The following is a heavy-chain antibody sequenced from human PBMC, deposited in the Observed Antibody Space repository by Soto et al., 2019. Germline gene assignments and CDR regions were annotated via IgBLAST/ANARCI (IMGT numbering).Heavy chain of an antibody. CDR2: IYYSGST. V-gene: IGHV4-59*01. D-gene: IGHD6-6*01. CDR3: ASPLVGYSSASGYFDY. Sequence: SETLSLTCTVSGGSISSYYWSWIRQPPGKGLEWIGNIYYSGSTNYNPSLKSRVTISVDTSKNQFSLKLSSVTAADTAVYYCASPLVGYSSASGYFDYWGQGTLVTASS. CDR1: GGSISSYY. J-gene: IGHJ4*02.